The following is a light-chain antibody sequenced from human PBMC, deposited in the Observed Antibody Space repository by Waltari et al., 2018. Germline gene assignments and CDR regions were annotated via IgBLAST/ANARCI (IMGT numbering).Light chain of an antibody. V-gene: IGKV3D-15*01. Sequence: RVMTQSPASLSVSPGERVTLSCRASQSGRSDLAWFQQKPGRAPRLLIHEASTRVTGIPPRFRASGSETEFTLTISSLQSEDFAIYYCQQYNDWPYTFGQGSKLEIK. CDR3: QQYNDWPYT. CDR1: QSGRSD. J-gene: IGKJ2*01. CDR2: EAS.